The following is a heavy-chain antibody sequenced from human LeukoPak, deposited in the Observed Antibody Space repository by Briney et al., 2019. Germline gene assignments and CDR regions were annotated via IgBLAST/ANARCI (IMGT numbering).Heavy chain of an antibody. Sequence: PSETLSLTYTVSGGSISSSYYYWNWIRQPAGKGLEWIERMYTSGSTDYNPSLKSRVSMSLDTSKNHFSLKLSSVTAADTAVYYCAILVPSAMTDYWGQGTLVTVSS. CDR1: GGSISSSYYY. CDR3: AILVPSAMTDY. CDR2: MYTSGST. J-gene: IGHJ4*02. V-gene: IGHV4-61*02. D-gene: IGHD2-2*01.